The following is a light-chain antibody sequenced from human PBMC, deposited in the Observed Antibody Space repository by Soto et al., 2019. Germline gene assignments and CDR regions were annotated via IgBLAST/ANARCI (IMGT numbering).Light chain of an antibody. CDR3: SSYAGSTNYV. V-gene: IGLV2-8*01. CDR2: EVN. J-gene: IGLJ1*01. Sequence: QSALTQPPSASGSPGQSVTISCTGSSNDVGGYNYVSWYQQHPGKAPKLMIYEVNKRPSGVPDRFSGSKSGNTASLTVSGLQADDEADYYCSSYAGSTNYVFGTGTQRTVL. CDR1: SNDVGGYNY.